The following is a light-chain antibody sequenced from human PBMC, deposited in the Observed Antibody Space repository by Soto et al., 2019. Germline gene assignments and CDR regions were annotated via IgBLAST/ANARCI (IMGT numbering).Light chain of an antibody. CDR1: QSSSSW. V-gene: IGKV1-5*03. CDR3: QKQRT. Sequence: TIAPSSLSAVVLYRATITGRASQSSSSWLAWYQQKQGKAPKLLIYKASSLESGVPSRFSGSGSGTEFTLAISSLQPDEFASLDCQKQRTVGSGTKVDIK. CDR2: KAS. J-gene: IGKJ1*01.